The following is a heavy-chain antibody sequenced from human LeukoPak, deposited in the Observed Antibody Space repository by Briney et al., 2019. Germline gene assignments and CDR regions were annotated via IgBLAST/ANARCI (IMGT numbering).Heavy chain of an antibody. J-gene: IGHJ4*02. CDR3: ARKQTDGYISYYFDY. CDR1: GYTFIDYY. Sequence: ASVKVSCKASGYTFIDYYMHWVRQAPGQGLEWTGIINPRGGSTTYAKNFQGRVIMTRDTSTSTLYTELSSLRSEDTAVYYCARKQTDGYISYYFDYWGQGTLVTVSS. D-gene: IGHD5-24*01. CDR2: INPRGGST. V-gene: IGHV1-46*01.